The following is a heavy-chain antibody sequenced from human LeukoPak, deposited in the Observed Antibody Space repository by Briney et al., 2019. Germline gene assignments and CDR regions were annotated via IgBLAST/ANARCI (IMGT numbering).Heavy chain of an antibody. Sequence: PGGSLRLSCAASGFTFSSYAMHWVRQAPGKGLEWVAVIWYDGSRKIYANSVKGRFTISRDNSKNALYLQMDSLRAEDTAVYYCANEMVEGNQFDYWGQGTLVTVSS. J-gene: IGHJ4*02. CDR1: GFTFSSYA. CDR2: IWYDGSRK. CDR3: ANEMVEGNQFDY. D-gene: IGHD2-15*01. V-gene: IGHV3-30*02.